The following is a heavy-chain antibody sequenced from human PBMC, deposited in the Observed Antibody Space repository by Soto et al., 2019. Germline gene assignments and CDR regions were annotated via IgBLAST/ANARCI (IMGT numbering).Heavy chain of an antibody. CDR2: VFGNGAGTP. D-gene: IGHD2-15*01. CDR1: GGSFTGDY. Sequence: QVQLQESGPGLVRSSETLSLTCSVSGGSFTGDYWSWIRQPAGKGLQWIGRVFGNGAGTPIYNSLLKSRARMSADPSKRQFSLTLTSVTAADMAVYYCARDLPPYGGRRSPPTGAFEDWGQGIMVTVSS. CDR3: ARDLPPYGGRRSPPTGAFED. J-gene: IGHJ4*02. V-gene: IGHV4-4*07.